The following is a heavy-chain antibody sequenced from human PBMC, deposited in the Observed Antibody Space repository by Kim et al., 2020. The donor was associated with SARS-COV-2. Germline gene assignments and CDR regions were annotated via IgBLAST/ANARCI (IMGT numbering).Heavy chain of an antibody. V-gene: IGHV4-39*01. CDR1: GGSISSSSYY. D-gene: IGHD6-6*01. Sequence: SETLSLTCTVSGGSISSSSYYWGWIRQPPGKGLEWIGSIYYSGSTYYNPSLKSRVTISVDTSKNQFSLKLSSVTAADTAVYYCARQRGPSSSLTVMWFDP. CDR3: ARQRGPSSSLTVMWFDP. CDR2: IYYSGST. J-gene: IGHJ5*02.